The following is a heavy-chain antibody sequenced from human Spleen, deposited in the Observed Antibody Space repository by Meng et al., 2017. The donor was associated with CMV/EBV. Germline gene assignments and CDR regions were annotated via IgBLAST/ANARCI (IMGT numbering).Heavy chain of an antibody. CDR1: GFTFSIYS. CDR2: ITSASNSM. D-gene: IGHD3-3*01. V-gene: IGHV3-21*01. CDR3: AKAGPTILSPIDY. Sequence: GESLKISCAVSGFTFSIYSMKWVRQAPGKGLEWVSSITSASNSMDYADSVKGRFTISRDNAKNSLYLQMNSLRVEDTAVYYCAKAGPTILSPIDYWGQGTLVTVSS. J-gene: IGHJ4*02.